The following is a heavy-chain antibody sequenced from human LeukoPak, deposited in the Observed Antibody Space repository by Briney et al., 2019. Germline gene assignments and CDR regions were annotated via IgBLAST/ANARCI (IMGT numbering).Heavy chain of an antibody. CDR1: GGSISSSSYY. D-gene: IGHD3-10*01. J-gene: IGHJ6*03. CDR3: ARRLGRKFGERFYYYHYMDV. Sequence: SETLSLTYTVSGGSISSSSYYWGWIRQPPGKGLEWIGSIYYSGSTYYNPSLKSRVTISVDTSKNQFSLKLSSVTAADTAVYYCARRLGRKFGERFYYYHYMDVWGKGTTVTISS. CDR2: IYYSGST. V-gene: IGHV4-39*07.